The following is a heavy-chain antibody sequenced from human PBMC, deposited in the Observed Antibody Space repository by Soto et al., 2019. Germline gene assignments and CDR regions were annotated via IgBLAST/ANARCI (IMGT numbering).Heavy chain of an antibody. CDR2: ISSSGSTI. J-gene: IGHJ3*02. Sequence: GVSLRLSCAASGFAFSSYEMNWVRQAPGKGLEWVSYISSSGSTIYYADSVKGRFTISRDNAKNSLYLQMNSLRAEDTAAYYCATGRRYNWNYWYAFDIWGQGTMVTVSS. CDR1: GFAFSSYE. V-gene: IGHV3-48*03. CDR3: ATGRRYNWNYWYAFDI. D-gene: IGHD1-7*01.